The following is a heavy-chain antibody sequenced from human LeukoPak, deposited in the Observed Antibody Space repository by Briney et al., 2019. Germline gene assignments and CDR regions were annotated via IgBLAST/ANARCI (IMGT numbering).Heavy chain of an antibody. Sequence: KAGGSLRLSCAASGFTFSSYSMNWVRQAPGKGLEWVSSISSSSSYIYYADSVKGRFTISRDNAKNSLYLQMNSLRAEDTAVYYCARPDTPYYYDSSGYPPSAYYYYGMDVWGQGTTVTVSS. CDR2: ISSSSSYI. CDR1: GFTFSSYS. V-gene: IGHV3-21*01. J-gene: IGHJ6*02. CDR3: ARPDTPYYYDSSGYPPSAYYYYGMDV. D-gene: IGHD3-22*01.